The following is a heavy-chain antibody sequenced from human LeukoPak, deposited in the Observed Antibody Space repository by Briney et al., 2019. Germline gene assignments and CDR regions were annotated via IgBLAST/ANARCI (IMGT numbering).Heavy chain of an antibody. CDR1: GGSISSSSYY. J-gene: IGHJ4*02. D-gene: IGHD3-22*01. V-gene: IGHV4-39*01. CDR3: ARHWASSPYYYDSSGSNVLDY. CDR2: IYYSGST. Sequence: SETLSLTCTVSGGSISSSSYYWGWIRQPPGKGLEWIGSIYYSGSTYYNPSLKSRVTISVDTSKNQFSLKLSSVTAADTAMYYCARHWASSPYYYDSSGSNVLDYWGQGTLVTVSS.